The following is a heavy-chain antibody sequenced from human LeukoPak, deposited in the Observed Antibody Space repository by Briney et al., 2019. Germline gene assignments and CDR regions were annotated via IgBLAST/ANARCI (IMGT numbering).Heavy chain of an antibody. J-gene: IGHJ4*02. V-gene: IGHV3-21*01. Sequence: GGSLRLSCAASGFTFSSYSMTWVRQAPGKGLEWVSSISSSGTYIYYADSMKGRFTISRDNAKNSLYLQMSSLRADDTAVYYCARHLLSGDFWGIDYWGQGTLVTVSS. CDR1: GFTFSSYS. CDR3: ARHLLSGDFWGIDY. D-gene: IGHD3-16*01. CDR2: ISSSGTYI.